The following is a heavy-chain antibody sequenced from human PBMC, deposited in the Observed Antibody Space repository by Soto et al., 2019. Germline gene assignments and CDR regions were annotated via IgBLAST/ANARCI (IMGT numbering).Heavy chain of an antibody. CDR2: ISGHNGNT. CDR1: GYTFTSYG. V-gene: IGHV1-18*01. CDR3: ARDIEGSGTGAPY. Sequence: ASVKVSCKASGYTFTSYGISWVRQAPGQGLEWMGWISGHNGNTNYGQKFQGRVTMTTDTSTSTAYMELRSLVSDDTAVYYCARDIEGSGTGAPYWGQGTLVTVSS. D-gene: IGHD3-10*01. J-gene: IGHJ4*02.